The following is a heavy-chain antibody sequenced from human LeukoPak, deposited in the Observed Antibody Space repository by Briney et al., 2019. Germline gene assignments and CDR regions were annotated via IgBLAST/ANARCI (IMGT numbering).Heavy chain of an antibody. CDR2: IYYSGGT. V-gene: IGHV4-59*08. CDR3: ARHVGVTRGRFDY. Sequence: SETLSLTCTVSGGSISSYYWSWIRQPPGKGLEWIGYIYYSGGTNYDPSLKSRVTISVDTSKNQFSLKLSAVTAADTAVYYCARHVGVTRGRFDYWGQGTLVTVSS. J-gene: IGHJ4*02. CDR1: GGSISSYY. D-gene: IGHD1-26*01.